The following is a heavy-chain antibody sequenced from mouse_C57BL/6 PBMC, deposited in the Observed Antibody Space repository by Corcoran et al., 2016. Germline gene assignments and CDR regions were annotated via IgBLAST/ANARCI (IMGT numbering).Heavy chain of an antibody. Sequence: QIQLVQSGPELKKPGETVKISCKASGYTFTTYGMSWVKQAPGKGLKWMGWINTYSGVPTYADDFKGRFAFSLETSASTAYLQINNLKNEDTATYFCARDSTAVVPYWYVDVWGTGTTVTVSS. CDR2: INTYSGVP. CDR3: ARDSTAVVPYWYVDV. CDR1: GYTFTTYG. V-gene: IGHV9-3*01. J-gene: IGHJ1*03. D-gene: IGHD1-1*01.